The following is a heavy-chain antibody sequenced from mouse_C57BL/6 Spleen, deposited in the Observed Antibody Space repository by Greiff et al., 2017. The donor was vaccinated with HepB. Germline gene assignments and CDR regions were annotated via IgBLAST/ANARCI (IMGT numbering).Heavy chain of an antibody. CDR1: GYSFTGYY. V-gene: IGHV1-42*01. CDR3: ARRPDGYYWYFDV. CDR2: INPSTGGT. J-gene: IGHJ1*03. D-gene: IGHD2-3*01. Sequence: VQLQQSGPELVEPGASVKISCKASGYSFTGYYMNWVKQSPEKSLEWIGEINPSTGGTTYNQKFKAKATLTVDKSSSTAYMQLKSLTSEDSAVYYCARRPDGYYWYFDVWGTGTTVTVSS.